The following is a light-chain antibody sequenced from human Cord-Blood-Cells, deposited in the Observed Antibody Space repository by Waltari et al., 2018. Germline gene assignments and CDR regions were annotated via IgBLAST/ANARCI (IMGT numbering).Light chain of an antibody. V-gene: IGLV1-36*01. Sequence: QSVLTQPPSVSEAPRQRVTISCSGSRANIGNNAVNWYQQLPGKAPKLLIYYDDLLPSGVSDRFSGSKSCTSASLAISGLQSEDEADYYCAAWDDSLNGPVFGGGTKLTVL. CDR2: YDD. J-gene: IGLJ3*02. CDR3: AAWDDSLNGPV. CDR1: RANIGNNA.